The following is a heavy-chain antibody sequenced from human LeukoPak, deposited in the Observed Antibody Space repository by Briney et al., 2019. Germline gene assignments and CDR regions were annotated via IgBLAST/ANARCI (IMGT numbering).Heavy chain of an antibody. D-gene: IGHD6-19*01. CDR2: FDPEDGET. V-gene: IGHV1-24*01. CDR1: GYTLTELS. CDR3: APSWGSSGWYSWFDP. Sequence: GASVKVTCKVSGYTLTELSMHWVRQAPGEGLEWMGGFDPEDGETIYAQKFQGRVTMTEDTSTDTAYMEVSSLRSEDTAVYYCAPSWGSSGWYSWFDPWGQGTLVTVCS. J-gene: IGHJ5*02.